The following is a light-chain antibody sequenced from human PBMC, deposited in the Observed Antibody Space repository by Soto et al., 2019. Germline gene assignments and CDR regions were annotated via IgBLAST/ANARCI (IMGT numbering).Light chain of an antibody. J-gene: IGKJ1*01. CDR1: QSISIW. CDR3: QCWNDYSWT. V-gene: IGKV1-5*03. CDR2: KTS. Sequence: DIHMTQSPSTLSASVGDRVTITCRASQSISIWLAWYQQKPGKAPNLLIYKTSSLETGVPSRFSGCGSGTECTLTISSLQPDDFASYYCQCWNDYSWTFGQGTKVEVK.